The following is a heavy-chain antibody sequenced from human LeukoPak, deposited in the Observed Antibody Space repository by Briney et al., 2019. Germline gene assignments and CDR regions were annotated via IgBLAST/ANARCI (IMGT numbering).Heavy chain of an antibody. J-gene: IGHJ4*02. CDR1: GYTFTGYS. V-gene: IGHV1-2*02. Sequence: ASVKVSCKASGYTFTGYSMNWVRQAPGQGLEWMGWINPNSGGTNYAQTFYGRVTMTMDTSISTAYLELKRLRLDDTAVSECYRDATRSVIGGAEDGFDYWGQGTLVTVSS. CDR2: INPNSGGT. D-gene: IGHD1-26*01. CDR3: YRDATRSVIGGAEDGFDY.